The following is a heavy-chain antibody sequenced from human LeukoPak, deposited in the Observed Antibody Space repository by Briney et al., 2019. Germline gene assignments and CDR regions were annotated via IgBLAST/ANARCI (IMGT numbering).Heavy chain of an antibody. J-gene: IGHJ4*02. V-gene: IGHV3-30*02. CDR2: IRYDGSNK. Sequence: PGGSLRLSCAASGFTFSSYGMHWVRQAPGKGLEWVAFIRYDGSNKYYADSVKGRFTISRDNSKNTLYLQMNSLRAEDTAVYYCATDSGSYYGRAGYWGQGTLVTASS. CDR1: GFTFSSYG. D-gene: IGHD1-26*01. CDR3: ATDSGSYYGRAGY.